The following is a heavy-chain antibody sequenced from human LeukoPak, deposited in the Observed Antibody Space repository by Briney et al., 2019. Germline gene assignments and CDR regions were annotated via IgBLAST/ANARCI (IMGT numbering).Heavy chain of an antibody. CDR2: IYSGGST. D-gene: IGHD3-3*01. Sequence: GGSLRLSCAASGFTVSNNYMSWVRQAPGKGLEWGSVIYSGGSTYYADSVKGRFTISRDNSKNTLYLQMNSLRAEDTAVYYCAREYYDFWSDYRAYGMDVWGQGTTVTVSS. CDR1: GFTVSNNY. CDR3: AREYYDFWSDYRAYGMDV. J-gene: IGHJ6*02. V-gene: IGHV3-53*01.